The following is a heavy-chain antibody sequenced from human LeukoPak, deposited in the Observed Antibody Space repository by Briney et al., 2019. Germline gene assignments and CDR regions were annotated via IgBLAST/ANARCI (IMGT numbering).Heavy chain of an antibody. CDR3: ARANCSGGSCRQRNWFDP. CDR1: GYTFTGYY. V-gene: IGHV1-2*02. J-gene: IGHJ5*02. D-gene: IGHD2-15*01. CDR2: INPNSGGT. Sequence: GASVKVSCKASGYTFTGYYMHWVRQAPGQGLERMGWINPNSGGTNYAQKFQGRVTMTRDTSISTAYMELSRLRSDDTAVYYCARANCSGGSCRQRNWFDPWGQGTLVTVSS.